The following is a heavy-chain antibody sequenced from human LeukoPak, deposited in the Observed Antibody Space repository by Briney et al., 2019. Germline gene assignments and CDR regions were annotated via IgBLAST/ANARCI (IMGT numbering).Heavy chain of an antibody. D-gene: IGHD6-19*01. CDR3: ARGVQWGTLTYYFDY. Sequence: ASVKVSCKTSGGTFSSYAISWVRQAPGQGLEWMGGIIPIFAIVNYAQKFQGRVTITADESTSTAYMELSSLRSEDTAVYYCARGVQWGTLTYYFDYWGQGTLVTVSS. J-gene: IGHJ4*02. CDR1: GGTFSSYA. CDR2: IIPIFAIV. V-gene: IGHV1-69*13.